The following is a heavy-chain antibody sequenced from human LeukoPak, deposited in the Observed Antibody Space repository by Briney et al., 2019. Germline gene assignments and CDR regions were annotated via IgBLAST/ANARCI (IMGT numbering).Heavy chain of an antibody. J-gene: IGHJ4*02. Sequence: NPSGPLSLTCAVSGGSISSSNWWSWGRQPPGKVLEWIGEIYHSGRTNYNPSLKSRVTISVDKSKNQFSLKLSSVTAADTAVYYCASFQQLVYYFDYWGQGTLVTVSS. CDR1: GGSISSSNW. V-gene: IGHV4-4*02. CDR3: ASFQQLVYYFDY. D-gene: IGHD6-13*01. CDR2: IYHSGRT.